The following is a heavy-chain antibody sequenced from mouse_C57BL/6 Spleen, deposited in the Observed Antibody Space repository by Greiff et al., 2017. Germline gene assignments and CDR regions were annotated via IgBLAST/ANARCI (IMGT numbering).Heavy chain of an antibody. D-gene: IGHD1-1*01. V-gene: IGHV1-5*01. J-gene: IGHJ2*01. Sequence: EVQLQQSGTVLSRPGASVKMSCKTSGYTFTSYWMHWVKQRPGQGLEWIGAIYPGNSDTSYNQKFKGKAKLTAVTSASTAYMELSSLTNEDSAVYYCTSILNYGYFDYWGQGTTLTVSS. CDR1: GYTFTSYW. CDR3: TSILNYGYFDY. CDR2: IYPGNSDT.